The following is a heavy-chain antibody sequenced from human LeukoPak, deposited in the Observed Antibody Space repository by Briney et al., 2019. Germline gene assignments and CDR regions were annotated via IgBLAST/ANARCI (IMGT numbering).Heavy chain of an antibody. J-gene: IGHJ5*02. CDR3: AKTAAVAATLDWFDP. D-gene: IGHD2-15*01. V-gene: IGHV3-23*01. Sequence: GGSLRLSCAASGFTFSSYAMSWVRQAPGKGLEWVSAISGSGGSTYYAGSVKGQFTISRDNSKNTLYLQMNSLRAEDTAVYYCAKTAAVAATLDWFDPWGQGTLVTVSS. CDR2: ISGSGGST. CDR1: GFTFSSYA.